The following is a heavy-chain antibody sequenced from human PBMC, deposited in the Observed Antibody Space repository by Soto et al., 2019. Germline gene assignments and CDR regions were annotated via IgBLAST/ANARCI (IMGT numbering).Heavy chain of an antibody. CDR1: GFTFSSYA. J-gene: IGHJ6*02. CDR3: AGGVDTPMEGHWYYGWDV. V-gene: IGHV3-23*01. D-gene: IGHD3-10*01. CDR2: ISGSGGST. Sequence: GGSLRLSCAASGFTFSSYAMSWVRQAPGKGLEWVSAISGSGGSTYYADSVKGRFTISRDNSKNTLYLQMNSLRAEDTAVYYCAGGVDTPMEGHWYYGWDVWAQGTRVTVSS.